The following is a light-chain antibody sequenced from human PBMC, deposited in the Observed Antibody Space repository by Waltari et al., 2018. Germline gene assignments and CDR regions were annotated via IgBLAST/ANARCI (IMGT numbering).Light chain of an antibody. V-gene: IGKV3-20*01. CDR3: QQYGSSPRT. CDR2: GAS. J-gene: IGKJ2*01. Sequence: EIVLTQSPGILSLSQGEGATLSCRASQKISSIYLAWYQQKPGQAPRLLIYGASSRATGIPDRFSGSGTGADYTLTITRLEPEDFAMYYCQQYGSSPRTFGQGTKLEIK. CDR1: QKISSIY.